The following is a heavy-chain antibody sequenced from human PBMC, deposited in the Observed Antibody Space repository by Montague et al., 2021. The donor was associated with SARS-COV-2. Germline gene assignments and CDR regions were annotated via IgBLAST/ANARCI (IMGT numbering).Heavy chain of an antibody. CDR1: EFTFSSYA. CDR3: AKAALGSSSYFDY. CDR2: ISGSGGRT. J-gene: IGHJ4*02. V-gene: IGHV3-23*01. D-gene: IGHD6-13*01. Sequence: SLSLSLSASEFTFSSYAMSWVRQAPGKGLEWVSAISGSGGRTYYADSVKGRFTLSRDNSKNTLYLQMNSLRAEDTAVYYCAKAALGSSSYFDYWGQGTPVTVSS.